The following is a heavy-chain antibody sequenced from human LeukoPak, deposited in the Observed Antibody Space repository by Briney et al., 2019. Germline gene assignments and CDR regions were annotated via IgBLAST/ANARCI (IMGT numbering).Heavy chain of an antibody. J-gene: IGHJ3*01. V-gene: IGHV3-72*01. CDR2: SRNKANRYTT. D-gene: IGHD2-15*01. CDR1: GFSFSDYY. Sequence: GGSLRLSCAASGFSFSDYYMDWVRQAPGKGLEWVGRSRNKANRYTTEYAASVKGRFTISRDDSKNSLYLQMNSLKTEDTAVFYCAGAGYCSGGSCYDAFHVWGRGTMVTVSS. CDR3: AGAGYCSGGSCYDAFHV.